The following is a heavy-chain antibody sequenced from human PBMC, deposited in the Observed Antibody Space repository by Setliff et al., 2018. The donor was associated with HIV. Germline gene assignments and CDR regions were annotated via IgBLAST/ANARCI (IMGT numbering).Heavy chain of an antibody. CDR1: GFRFSDYT. J-gene: IGHJ4*02. CDR3: ATINYDSSG. Sequence: GVSLRLSCAPSGFRFSDYTMTWVRQAPGKGLECVSGISGSGDTIYYADSVKGRFTISRDNAKNSLYLQMNSLRAEDTAVYYCATINYDSSGWGQGTLVT. D-gene: IGHD3-22*01. CDR2: ISGSGDTI. V-gene: IGHV3-23*01.